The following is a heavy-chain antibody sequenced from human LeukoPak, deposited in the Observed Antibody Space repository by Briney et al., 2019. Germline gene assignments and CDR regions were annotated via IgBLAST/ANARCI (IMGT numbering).Heavy chain of an antibody. CDR3: ARDGGSESYAFDY. V-gene: IGHV3-30*02. J-gene: IGHJ4*02. Sequence: GGSLRLSCAASGFTFSSYGMHWVRQAPGKGLEWVAFIRYDGSNKYYADSVKGRFTISRDNSKNTLYLQMNSLRAEDTAVYYCARDGGSESYAFDYWGQGTQVTVSS. D-gene: IGHD3-10*01. CDR2: IRYDGSNK. CDR1: GFTFSSYG.